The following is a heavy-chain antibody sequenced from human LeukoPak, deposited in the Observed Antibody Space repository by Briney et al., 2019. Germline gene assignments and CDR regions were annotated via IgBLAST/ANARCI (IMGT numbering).Heavy chain of an antibody. CDR2: IKQDGSEK. V-gene: IGHV3-7*01. Sequence: GGSLRLSCAASGFTFSSYWMSWVRQAPGKGLEWVANIKQDGSEKCYVDSVKGRFTISRDNAKNSLYLQMNSLRAEDTAVYYCARIRGIAVAGTVRYWGQGTLVTVSS. CDR1: GFTFSSYW. CDR3: ARIRGIAVAGTVRY. D-gene: IGHD6-19*01. J-gene: IGHJ4*02.